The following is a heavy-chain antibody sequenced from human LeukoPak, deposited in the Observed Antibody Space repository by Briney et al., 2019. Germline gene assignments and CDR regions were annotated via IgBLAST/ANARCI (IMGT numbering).Heavy chain of an antibody. CDR3: AKDRSCANDICHGDFDY. Sequence: GGCLRLSCAASGFTFSSYAVSWVRQAPGKGLEWVSSISGSGGSTYSADSVKGRFTISRDNSKNSLYLQMNSLRAEDTALYYCAKDRSCANDICHGDFDYWGQGTLVTVSS. D-gene: IGHD2-8*01. CDR2: ISGSGGST. J-gene: IGHJ4*02. CDR1: GFTFSSYA. V-gene: IGHV3-23*01.